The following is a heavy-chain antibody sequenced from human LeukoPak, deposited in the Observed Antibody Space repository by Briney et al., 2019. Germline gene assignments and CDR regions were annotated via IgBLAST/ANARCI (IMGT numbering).Heavy chain of an antibody. CDR1: GYSFTSYW. Sequence: GESLKISCKGSGYSFTSYWISWVRQMPGKGLEWMGRTDPSDSYTNYSPSFQGHVTISADKSTSTAYLQWSSLKASDTAMYYCVCPIMGATLWGQGTLVTVSS. CDR3: VCPIMGATL. D-gene: IGHD1-26*01. J-gene: IGHJ4*02. CDR2: TDPSDSYT. V-gene: IGHV5-10-1*01.